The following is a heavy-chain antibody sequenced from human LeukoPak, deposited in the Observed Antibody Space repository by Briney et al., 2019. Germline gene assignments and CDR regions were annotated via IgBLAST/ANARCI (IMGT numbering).Heavy chain of an antibody. CDR3: ARDLRDSSGWYNY. Sequence: GASVKVSCKASGYTFTGYYMHWVRQAPGQGLECMGWINPNSGGTNYAQKFQGRVTMTRDTSISTAYMELSRLRSDDTAVYYCARDLRDSSGWYNYWGQGTLVTVSS. CDR1: GYTFTGYY. CDR2: INPNSGGT. J-gene: IGHJ4*02. D-gene: IGHD6-19*01. V-gene: IGHV1-2*02.